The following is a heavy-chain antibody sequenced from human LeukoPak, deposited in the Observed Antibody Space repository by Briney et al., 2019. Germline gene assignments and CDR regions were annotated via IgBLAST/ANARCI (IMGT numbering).Heavy chain of an antibody. CDR1: GGSISSGSYY. D-gene: IGHD3-22*01. CDR3: ASGTSSGYYWYYFDY. Sequence: SETLSLTCTVPGGSISSGSYYWSWIRQPAGKGLEWIGRIYTSGSTNYNPSLKSRVTISVDTSKNQFSLKLSSVTAADTAVYYCASGTSSGYYWYYFDYWGQGTLVTVSS. V-gene: IGHV4-61*02. CDR2: IYTSGST. J-gene: IGHJ4*02.